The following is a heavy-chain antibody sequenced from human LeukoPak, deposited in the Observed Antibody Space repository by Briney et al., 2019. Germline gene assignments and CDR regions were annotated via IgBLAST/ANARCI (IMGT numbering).Heavy chain of an antibody. CDR2: ISYDGSNK. J-gene: IGHJ5*02. CDR3: ARDRIAAAGWFDP. V-gene: IGHV3-30-3*01. Sequence: GRSLRLSCAASGFTFSSYAMHWVRQAPGKGLEWVAVISYDGSNKYYADSVKGRFTISRDNSKNTLYLQMNSLRAEDTAVYYWARDRIAAAGWFDPWGQGTLVTVSS. D-gene: IGHD6-13*01. CDR1: GFTFSSYA.